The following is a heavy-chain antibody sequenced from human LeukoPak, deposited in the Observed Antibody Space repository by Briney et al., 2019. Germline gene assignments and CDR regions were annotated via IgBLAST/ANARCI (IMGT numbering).Heavy chain of an antibody. D-gene: IGHD5-12*01. V-gene: IGHV3-33*01. CDR3: ARDSVATPYLLDY. Sequence: PGKSLRLSCAASGFTFSNYGMHWVRQAPGKGLEWVALIWSDGSSQYYADSVKGRFTISRENSKNTLYLQMNSLRAEDTAVYYCARDSVATPYLLDYWGQGTLVTVSS. CDR2: IWSDGSSQ. J-gene: IGHJ4*02. CDR1: GFTFSNYG.